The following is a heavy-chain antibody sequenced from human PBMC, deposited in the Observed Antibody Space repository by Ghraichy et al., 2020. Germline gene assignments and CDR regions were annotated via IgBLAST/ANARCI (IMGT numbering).Heavy chain of an antibody. Sequence: GGSLRLSCAASGFTFSSYAMSWVRQAPGKGLDCVSSISGTGGSTYYADSVKGRFTISRDNSKNTLYLQMNSLRAEDTAVYYCAKMDYSAYDTYVDYWGQGTLVTVSS. D-gene: IGHD5-12*01. CDR1: GFTFSSYA. CDR2: ISGTGGST. CDR3: AKMDYSAYDTYVDY. V-gene: IGHV3-23*01. J-gene: IGHJ4*02.